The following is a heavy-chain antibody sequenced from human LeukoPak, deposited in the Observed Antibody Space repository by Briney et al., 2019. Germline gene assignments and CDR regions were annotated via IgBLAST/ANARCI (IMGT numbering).Heavy chain of an antibody. D-gene: IGHD2-2*02. CDR3: ARGPGLGYCSSTSCYTAVVY. CDR1: GGSFSGYY. Sequence: SETLSLTCAVYGGSFSGYYWSWIRQPPGKGLEWIGEINHSGSTNYNPSLKSRVTISVDTSKNQFSLKLSSGTAADTAVYYCARGPGLGYCSSTSCYTAVVYWGQGSLVTVSA. CDR2: INHSGST. V-gene: IGHV4-34*01. J-gene: IGHJ4*02.